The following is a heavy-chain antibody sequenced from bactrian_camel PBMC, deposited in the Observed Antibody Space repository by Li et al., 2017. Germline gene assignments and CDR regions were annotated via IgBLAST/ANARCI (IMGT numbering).Heavy chain of an antibody. Sequence: QVQLVESGGGSVQAGGSLRLSCAASGSTITGSPYKCMGWLRQSPGKELEMVARIRVDEREGETSYADSVKGRFTVSHVNAENTLYPQMNSLKPEDTGTYYCAAEGPFVIAGRSQFCRGGRDKDDWGQGPRSPSP. CDR3: AAEGPFVIAGRSQFCRGGRDKDD. CDR2: IRVDEREGET. D-gene: IGHD6*01. J-gene: IGHJ4*01. CDR1: GSTITGSPYKC. V-gene: IGHV3S68*01.